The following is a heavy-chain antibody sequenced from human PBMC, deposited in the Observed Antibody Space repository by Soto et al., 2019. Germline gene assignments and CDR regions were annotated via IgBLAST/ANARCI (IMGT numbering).Heavy chain of an antibody. Sequence: PSETLSLTCAVSGYSISSGYYWGWIRQPPGKGLEWIGSIYHSGSTYYNPSLKSRVTISVDTSKNQFSLRLTSVTAADTDVYYCERVDSSSGFEYWGQGTLVTVSS. D-gene: IGHD6-6*01. V-gene: IGHV4-38-2*01. CDR3: ERVDSSSGFEY. J-gene: IGHJ4*02. CDR2: IYHSGST. CDR1: GYSISSGYY.